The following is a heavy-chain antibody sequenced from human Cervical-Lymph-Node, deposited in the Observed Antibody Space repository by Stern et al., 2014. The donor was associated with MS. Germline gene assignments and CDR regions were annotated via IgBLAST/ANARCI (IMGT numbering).Heavy chain of an antibody. V-gene: IGHV3-30*18. CDR2: VSFDGRDK. D-gene: IGHD1-26*01. CDR1: GFVFRNYA. CDR3: AKGGSGSYWD. Sequence: VQLVESGGGVVQPGRSLRLSCVASGFVFRNYAAHWVRQPPGKGLEWVALVSFDGRDKYYTDSVKGRFTVSRDNSKNTLYLEMNSLRPEDTAVYYCAKGGSGSYWDWGQGSLVTVSS. J-gene: IGHJ4*02.